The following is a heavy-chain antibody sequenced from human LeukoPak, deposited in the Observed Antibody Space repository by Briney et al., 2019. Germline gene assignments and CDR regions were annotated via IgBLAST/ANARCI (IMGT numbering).Heavy chain of an antibody. Sequence: TSGTLSLTCAVSGGSISSSNWWSWVRQPPGKGLEWIGGIYYSGSTYYNPSLQSRVTISVDTSKNQFSLKLGSVTAADTAVYYCARGALERRSGYYYYYGMDVWGQGTTVTVSS. CDR1: GGSISSSNW. D-gene: IGHD1-1*01. J-gene: IGHJ6*02. CDR3: ARGALERRSGYYYYYGMDV. CDR2: IYYSGST. V-gene: IGHV4-4*02.